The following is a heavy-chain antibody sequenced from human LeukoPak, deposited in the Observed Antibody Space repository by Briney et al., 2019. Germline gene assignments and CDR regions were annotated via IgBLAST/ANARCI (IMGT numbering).Heavy chain of an antibody. CDR2: IYTSGST. V-gene: IGHV4-4*07. CDR3: ARAPESYQYVYYFDY. D-gene: IGHD1-26*01. CDR1: GGSISSYY. J-gene: IGHJ4*02. Sequence: SETLSLTCTVSGGSISSYYWSWIRQPAGKGLEWIGRIYTSGSTNYNPSLKSRVTMSVDTSKNQFSLKLSSVTAADTAVYYCARAPESYQYVYYFDYWGQGTLVTVSS.